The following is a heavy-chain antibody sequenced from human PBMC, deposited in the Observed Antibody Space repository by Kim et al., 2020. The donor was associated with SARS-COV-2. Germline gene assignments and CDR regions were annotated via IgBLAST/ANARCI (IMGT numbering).Heavy chain of an antibody. CDR3: AREDSGGRTRRPGL. Sequence: ADSVKGRFANSRDNSKNTLYLQMNNLRAEDTAVYYCAREDSGGRTRRPGLWGRGTLVTVSS. V-gene: IGHV3-30*07. J-gene: IGHJ2*01. D-gene: IGHD1-26*01.